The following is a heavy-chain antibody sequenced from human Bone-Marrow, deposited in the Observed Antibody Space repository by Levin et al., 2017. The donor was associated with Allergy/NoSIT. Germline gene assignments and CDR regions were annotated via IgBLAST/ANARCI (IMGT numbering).Heavy chain of an antibody. V-gene: IGHV4-59*01. J-gene: IGHJ5*02. D-gene: IGHD6-25*01. CDR1: GGSISSYY. CDR2: IYYSGGT. Sequence: NPSETLSLTCTVSGGSISSYYWSWIRQPPGKGLEWIGYIYYSGGTNYNPSLKSRVTISVDTSQNQFSLKLNSVTAADTAVYYCARDRTTKNGYFDPWGQGTLVTVSS. CDR3: ARDRTTKNGYFDP.